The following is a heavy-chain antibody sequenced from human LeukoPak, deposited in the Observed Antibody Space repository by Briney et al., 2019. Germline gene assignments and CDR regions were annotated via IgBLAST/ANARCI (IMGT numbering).Heavy chain of an antibody. J-gene: IGHJ5*02. CDR3: ARATGYSSSSYLWFDP. CDR1: GFTFDDFG. CDR2: INWNGDST. D-gene: IGHD6-13*01. V-gene: IGHV3-20*04. Sequence: GGSRRLSCAASGFTFDDFGLSWVRQAPGKGPEWVSGINWNGDSTAYADSVKGRFTISRDNAKNSVYMQMSRLKVEDTALYYCARATGYSSSSYLWFDPWGQGTLVTVSS.